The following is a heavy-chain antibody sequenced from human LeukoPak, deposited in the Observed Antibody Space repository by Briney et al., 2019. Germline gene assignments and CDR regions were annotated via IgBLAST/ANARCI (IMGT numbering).Heavy chain of an antibody. CDR3: ARRSLTYFDY. D-gene: IGHD4/OR15-4a*01. J-gene: IGHJ4*02. CDR1: GGSFSGYY. Sequence: ASETLSLTCAVYGGSFSGYYWSWIRQPPGKGLEWIGEINHSGSTNYNPSLKSRVTISVDTSKNQFSLKLSSVTAADTAVYYCARRSLTYFDYWGQGTLVTVSS. CDR2: INHSGST. V-gene: IGHV4-34*01.